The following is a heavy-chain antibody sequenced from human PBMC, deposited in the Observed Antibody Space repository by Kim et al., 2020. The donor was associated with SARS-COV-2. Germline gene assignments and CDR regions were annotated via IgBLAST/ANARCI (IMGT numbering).Heavy chain of an antibody. CDR1: GFTFDDSA. J-gene: IGHJ4*02. D-gene: IGHD6-19*01. CDR3: AKYIGYSSGLIDY. V-gene: IGHV3-9*01. Sequence: GGSLRLSCAASGFTFDDSAMHWVRQAPRKGLEWVSGISWNSGSIGYADSVKGRFTISRDNAKNALYLQMNSLRAEDTALYYCAKYIGYSSGLIDYWGQGTLVTVSS. CDR2: ISWNSGSI.